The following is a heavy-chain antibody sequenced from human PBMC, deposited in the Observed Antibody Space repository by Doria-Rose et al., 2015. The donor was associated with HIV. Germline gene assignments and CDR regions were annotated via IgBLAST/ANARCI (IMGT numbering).Heavy chain of an antibody. CDR1: GVSLSSPGMG. D-gene: IGHD6-13*01. J-gene: IGHJ4*02. CDR2: IFSDDGS. CDR3: ARIKSSRWYHKYYFDF. V-gene: IGHV2-26*01. Sequence: QESGPVLVKPTEALTLTCTVSGVSLSSPGMGVSWIRQPPGKALEWLANIFSDDGSSYKASLKSRLTISRGTSKSQLVLTMTDMDPVDTATYYCARIKSSRWYHKYYFDFWGQGTLVIVSA.